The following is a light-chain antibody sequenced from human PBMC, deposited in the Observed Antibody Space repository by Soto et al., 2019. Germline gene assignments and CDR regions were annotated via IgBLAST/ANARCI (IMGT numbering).Light chain of an antibody. Sequence: EIVLTQSPATLSLSPGERATLSCRASQSVGRTLAWFQQKPGQAPRLLIYDASNRATGIPARFTGSGSGTDFTLTIRSLEPEDFAVYYCQQYNNWVTFGPGTKVDIK. J-gene: IGKJ3*01. CDR2: DAS. CDR3: QQYNNWVT. V-gene: IGKV3-11*01. CDR1: QSVGRT.